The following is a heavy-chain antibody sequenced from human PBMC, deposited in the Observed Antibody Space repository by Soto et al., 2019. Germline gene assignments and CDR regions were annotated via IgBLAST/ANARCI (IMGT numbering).Heavy chain of an antibody. CDR2: IKEDGSEK. D-gene: IGHD1-1*01. CDR3: VRTGWNPPAD. V-gene: IGHV3-7*01. J-gene: IGHJ4*02. CDR1: GFTFNRHW. Sequence: EVQLVESGGGLVQPGGSLRLSCAVSGFTFNRHWMSWVRQTPGKGLEWVASIKEDGSEKSYVDSVKGRFTISRDNAKNSLFLQMNSLRVEDTAVYYCVRTGWNPPADWGQGTLVTVSS.